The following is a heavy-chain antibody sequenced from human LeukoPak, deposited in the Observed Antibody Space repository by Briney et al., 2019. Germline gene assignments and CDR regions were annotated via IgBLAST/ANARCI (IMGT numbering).Heavy chain of an antibody. V-gene: IGHV3-30*02. J-gene: IGHJ4*02. CDR1: GFTFSSYG. Sequence: GGSLRLSCAASGFTFSSYGMHWVRQAPGKGLEWVAFIRYDGSNKYYADSVKGRFTISRDNSKNTLYLQMNSLRAEDTAVYYCARETQYYFDSWGQGTLVTVSS. CDR2: IRYDGSNK. CDR3: ARETQYYFDS.